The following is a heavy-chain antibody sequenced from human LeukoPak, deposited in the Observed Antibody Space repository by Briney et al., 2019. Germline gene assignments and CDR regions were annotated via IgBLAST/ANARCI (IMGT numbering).Heavy chain of an antibody. CDR3: AREGSDGSGYYFDY. J-gene: IGHJ4*02. D-gene: IGHD3-10*01. Sequence: SVKVSCKASGGTFISYAISWVRQAPGQGLEWMGGIIPIFGTANYAQKFQGRVTITADKSTSTAYMELSSLRSEDTAVYYCAREGSDGSGYYFDYWGQGTLVTVSS. CDR1: GGTFISYA. V-gene: IGHV1-69*06. CDR2: IIPIFGTA.